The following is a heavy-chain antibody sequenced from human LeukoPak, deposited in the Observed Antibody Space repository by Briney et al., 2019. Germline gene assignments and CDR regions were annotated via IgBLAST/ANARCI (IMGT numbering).Heavy chain of an antibody. V-gene: IGHV3-21*01. CDR2: ISSSSSYI. CDR3: ATLYSSGWYLDY. D-gene: IGHD6-19*01. CDR1: GFTFSSYS. J-gene: IGHJ4*02. Sequence: PGGSLRLSCAASGFTFSSYSMNWVRQAPGKGLEWVSSISSSSSYIYYADSVKGRFTISRDNAKNSLYLQMNSLRAEDTAVYYCATLYSSGWYLDYWGQGTLVTVSS.